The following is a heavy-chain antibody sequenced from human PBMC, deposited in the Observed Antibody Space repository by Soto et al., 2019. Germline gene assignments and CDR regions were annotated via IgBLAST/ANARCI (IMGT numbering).Heavy chain of an antibody. V-gene: IGHV3-21*01. J-gene: IGHJ4*02. CDR2: ISSSSSYI. CDR1: GFTFSSYS. CDR3: ARDQPGYSSGYGLGY. D-gene: IGHD5-18*01. Sequence: EVQLVESGGGLVKPGGSLRLSCAASGFTFSSYSMNWVRQAPGKGLEWVSSISSSSSYIYYADSVKGRFTISRDNAKNSLYLQMNSLRAEDTAVYSCARDQPGYSSGYGLGYWGQGTLVTFSS.